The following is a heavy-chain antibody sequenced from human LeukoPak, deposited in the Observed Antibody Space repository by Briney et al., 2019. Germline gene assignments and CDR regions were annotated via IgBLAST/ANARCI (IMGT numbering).Heavy chain of an antibody. D-gene: IGHD5-18*01. CDR2: LNTDGAWI. V-gene: IGHV3-23*01. CDR3: ARVGRIQLWLGDFDY. CDR1: GFTFRSYV. Sequence: PGGSLRLSCAASGFTFRSYVMSWVRLAPGKGLEWVSGLNTDGAWIYYADSVKGRFTISRDNAKNTLYLQMNSLRAEDTAVYYCARVGRIQLWLGDFDYWGQGTLVTVSS. J-gene: IGHJ4*02.